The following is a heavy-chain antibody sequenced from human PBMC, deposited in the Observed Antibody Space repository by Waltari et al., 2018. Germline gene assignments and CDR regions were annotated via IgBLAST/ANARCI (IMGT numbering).Heavy chain of an antibody. Sequence: QVQLVQSGAEVQKPGASVKVSCKASGYTFTGYYMHWVRQAPGQGLEWMGWSNPNSGGTNYAQKVQGRVTMTRDTSISTAYMELSRLRSDDTAVYYCARARIAVAGADPDFDYWGQGTLVTVSS. V-gene: IGHV1-2*02. CDR3: ARARIAVAGADPDFDY. CDR2: SNPNSGGT. D-gene: IGHD6-19*01. CDR1: GYTFTGYY. J-gene: IGHJ4*02.